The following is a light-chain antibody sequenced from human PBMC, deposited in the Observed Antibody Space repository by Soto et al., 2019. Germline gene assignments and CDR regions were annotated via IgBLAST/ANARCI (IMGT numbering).Light chain of an antibody. V-gene: IGLV2-14*01. CDR3: ASYTSSSTFV. Sequence: QSALTQPASVSGSPGQSITISCTGTSSDVGRYDFVSWYQLHPGRAPKLLIYEVSDRPSGVSIRFSGSKSGNTASLTISGLQPEDETYYYCASYTSSSTFVFGTGTKVTVL. CDR2: EVS. CDR1: SSDVGRYDF. J-gene: IGLJ1*01.